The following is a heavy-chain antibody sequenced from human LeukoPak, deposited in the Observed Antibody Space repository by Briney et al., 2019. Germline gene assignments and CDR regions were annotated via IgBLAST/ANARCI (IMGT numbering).Heavy chain of an antibody. CDR3: ARDRHGDTGDWSFDL. Sequence: GGSLRLSCAASGFTFSSYCMSWVRQAPGKGLEWVANTNQDGSETYHVDAVKGRFTISRDNGRSSLFLQMNSLRVEDTAIYYCARDRHGDTGDWSFDLWGRGTLVTVSS. CDR2: TNQDGSET. D-gene: IGHD4-17*01. CDR1: GFTFSSYC. V-gene: IGHV3-7*01. J-gene: IGHJ2*01.